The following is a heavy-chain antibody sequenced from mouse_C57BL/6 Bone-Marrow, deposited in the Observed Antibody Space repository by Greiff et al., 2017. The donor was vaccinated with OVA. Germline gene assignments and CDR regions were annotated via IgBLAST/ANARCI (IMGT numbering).Heavy chain of an antibody. CDR1: GYTFTDYY. D-gene: IGHD1-1*01. V-gene: IGHV1-26*01. J-gene: IGHJ2*01. CDR3: ARRHYYGSSYLDY. Sequence: VQLQQSGPELVKPGASVKISCKASGYTFTDYYMNWVKQSHGKSLEWIGDINPNNGGTSYNQKFKGKATLTVDKSSSTAYMELRSLTSEDSAVYYWARRHYYGSSYLDYWGQGTTLTVSS. CDR2: INPNNGGT.